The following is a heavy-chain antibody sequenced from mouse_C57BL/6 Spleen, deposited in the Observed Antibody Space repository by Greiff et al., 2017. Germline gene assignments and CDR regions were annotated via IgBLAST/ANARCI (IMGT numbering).Heavy chain of an antibody. V-gene: IGHV5-4*01. CDR2: ISDGGSYT. CDR3: AREDYYGSSYYFDY. CDR1: GFTFSSYA. J-gene: IGHJ2*01. Sequence: EVQRVESGGGLVKPGGSLKLSCAASGFTFSSYAMSWVRPTPEKRLEWVATISDGGSYTYYPDNVKGRFTISRDNAKNNLYLQMSHLKSEDTAMYYCAREDYYGSSYYFDYWGQGTTLTVSS. D-gene: IGHD1-1*01.